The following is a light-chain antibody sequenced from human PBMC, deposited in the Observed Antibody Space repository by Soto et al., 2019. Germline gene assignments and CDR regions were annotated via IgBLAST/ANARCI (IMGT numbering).Light chain of an antibody. V-gene: IGKV1-9*01. CDR2: GAS. Sequence: DIQMTQSPYSLSASVGDRVTITCRASQGISSNLAWYQQKPGRAPKLMIFGASTLHRGVPSRFRGRKSGTHFTLTIDSLQPEDFATYYCQQVKTYPRTFGGGTKVDIK. CDR1: QGISSN. J-gene: IGKJ4*01. CDR3: QQVKTYPRT.